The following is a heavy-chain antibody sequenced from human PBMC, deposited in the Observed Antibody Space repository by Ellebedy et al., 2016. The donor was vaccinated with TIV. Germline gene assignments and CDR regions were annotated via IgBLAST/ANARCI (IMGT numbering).Heavy chain of an antibody. CDR1: GGSISSGDYY. CDR3: ARETPALYYYGSGTDV. D-gene: IGHD3-10*01. CDR2: IYYSGST. Sequence: MPSETLSLTCTVSGGSISSGDYYWSWIRQPPGKGLEWIGYIYYSGSTYYNPSLKSRVTISVDTSKNQFSLTLSSVTAADTAVYYCARETPALYYYGSGTDVWGQGTTVTVSS. J-gene: IGHJ6*02. V-gene: IGHV4-30-4*01.